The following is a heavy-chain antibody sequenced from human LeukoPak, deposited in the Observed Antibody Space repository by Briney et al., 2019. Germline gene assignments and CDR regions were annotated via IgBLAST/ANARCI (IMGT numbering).Heavy chain of an antibody. CDR2: INPSGGST. CDR1: GYTFTSYY. V-gene: IGHV1-46*01. Sequence: ASVKVSCKASGYTFTSYYMHWVRQAPGQGLEWMGIINPSGGSTSYAQKFQGRVTITADKSTSTAYMELSSLRSEDTAVYYCASNDYGGYRYFQHWGQGTLVTVSS. D-gene: IGHD4-17*01. CDR3: ASNDYGGYRYFQH. J-gene: IGHJ1*01.